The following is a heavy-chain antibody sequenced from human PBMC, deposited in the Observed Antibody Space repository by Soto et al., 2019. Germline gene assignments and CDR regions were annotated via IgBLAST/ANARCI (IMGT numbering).Heavy chain of an antibody. CDR2: ISSSSSYT. Sequence: GGSLILSCAASGFTFSDYYMSWIRQAPGKGLEWVSYISSSSSYTNYADSVKGRFTISRDNAKNSLYLQMNSLRAEDKAVYYCARVRAVAGTPSAYLDYWGQGTLVTVS. D-gene: IGHD6-19*01. V-gene: IGHV3-11*06. CDR1: GFTFSDYY. CDR3: ARVRAVAGTPSAYLDY. J-gene: IGHJ4*02.